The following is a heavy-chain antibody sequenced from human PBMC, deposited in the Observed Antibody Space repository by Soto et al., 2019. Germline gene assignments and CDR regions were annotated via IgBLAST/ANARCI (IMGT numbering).Heavy chain of an antibody. CDR2: MNPNSGNT. CDR3: ARVTGCSSTSCHTSLDY. D-gene: IGHD2-2*01. CDR1: GYTFTSYD. J-gene: IGHJ4*02. Sequence: GASLKVSCKASGYTFTSYDINWVRQATGQGLEWMGWMNPNSGNTDYAQKFQGRVTMTRNTSISTAYMELSSLRSEDTAVYYCARVTGCSSTSCHTSLDYWGQGTLVTVSS. V-gene: IGHV1-8*01.